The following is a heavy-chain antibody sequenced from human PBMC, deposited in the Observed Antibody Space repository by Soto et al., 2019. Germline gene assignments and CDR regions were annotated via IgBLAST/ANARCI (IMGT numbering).Heavy chain of an antibody. Sequence: QVQLEQSGPEVKKSGASVKVSCKASGYSFRSYGINWVRHAPGQGLEWIGWVSGYNYNTKYAQKLQGRITVTTDTSKNTAYMELRSLRSDDTAVYYCGRSASMLGAGWSDSWGRGTLVTVSS. CDR3: GRSASMLGAGWSDS. CDR1: GYSFRSYG. J-gene: IGHJ5*01. V-gene: IGHV1-18*01. CDR2: VSGYNYNT. D-gene: IGHD2-8*01.